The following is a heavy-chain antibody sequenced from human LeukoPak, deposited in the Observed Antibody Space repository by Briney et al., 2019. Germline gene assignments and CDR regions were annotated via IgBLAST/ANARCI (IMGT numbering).Heavy chain of an antibody. CDR2: IYTSGST. Sequence: SETLSLTCTVSGGSISSGSYYWSWIRQPAGKGLEWIGRIYTSGSTNYNPSLKSRVTISVDTSKNQFSLKLSSVTAADTAVYYWAGDGENFGMVMGPWGQGTLVTVSS. D-gene: IGHD3-3*01. V-gene: IGHV4-61*02. CDR3: AGDGENFGMVMGP. J-gene: IGHJ5*02. CDR1: GGSISSGSYY.